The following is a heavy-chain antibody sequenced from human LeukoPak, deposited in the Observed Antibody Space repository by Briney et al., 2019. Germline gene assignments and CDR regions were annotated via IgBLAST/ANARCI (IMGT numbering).Heavy chain of an antibody. CDR2: ISSSSSFR. D-gene: IGHD3-22*01. CDR3: ARESSGYFY. CDR1: GFNFSSYS. J-gene: IGHJ4*02. Sequence: SGGSLRLSCAASGFNFSSYSMNWVRQAPGKGREWVSSISSSSSFRYYADSVKGRFTISRDNAKNSLYLQMNSLRAEDTAVYYCARESSGYFYWGQGTLVTVSS. V-gene: IGHV3-21*01.